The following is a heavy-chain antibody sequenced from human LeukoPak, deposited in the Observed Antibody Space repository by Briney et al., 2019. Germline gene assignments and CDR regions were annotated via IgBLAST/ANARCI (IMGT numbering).Heavy chain of an antibody. J-gene: IGHJ4*02. V-gene: IGHV4-39*07. CDR2: IYYSGST. CDR1: GGSISSSSYY. Sequence: PSETLSLTCTVSGGSISSSSYYWGWIRQPPGKGLEWIGSIYYSGSTYYNPSLKSRVTISVDTSKNQFSLKLSSVTAADTAVYYCARAPLGYCSGGSCYSGGYYFDYWGQGTLVTVSS. D-gene: IGHD2-15*01. CDR3: ARAPLGYCSGGSCYSGGYYFDY.